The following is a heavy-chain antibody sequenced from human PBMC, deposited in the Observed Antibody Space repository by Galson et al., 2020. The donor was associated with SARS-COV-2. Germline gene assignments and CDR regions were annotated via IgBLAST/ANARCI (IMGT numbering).Heavy chain of an antibody. V-gene: IGHV4-61*02. CDR3: ASGPVAGSGE. CDR2: IHSSGST. J-gene: IGHJ4*02. Sequence: SETLSLTCAVSGGSISGTSYYWSWIRQPAGKGLEWIGRIHSSGSTNYNHSLKSRVTISIDTSKNQFSLRLSSVTAADTAIYYCASGPVAGSGEWGQGTLVTVSS. D-gene: IGHD6-19*01. CDR1: GGSISGTSYY.